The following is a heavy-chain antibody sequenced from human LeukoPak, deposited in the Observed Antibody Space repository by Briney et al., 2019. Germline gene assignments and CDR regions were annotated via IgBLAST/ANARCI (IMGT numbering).Heavy chain of an antibody. V-gene: IGHV1-18*01. Sequence: ASVKVSCKASGYTSTSYGITWVRQAPGQGLEWMGWISTYNGNTNYAQNLQGRVTMTADTSTSTAYMELRTLISDDTAVYYCARGRGSTSRYWGQGTLVTVSS. CDR2: ISTYNGNT. CDR1: GYTSTSYG. J-gene: IGHJ4*02. D-gene: IGHD5-12*01. CDR3: ARGRGSTSRY.